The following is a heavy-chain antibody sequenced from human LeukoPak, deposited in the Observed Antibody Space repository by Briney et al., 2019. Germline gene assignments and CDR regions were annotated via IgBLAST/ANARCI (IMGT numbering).Heavy chain of an antibody. CDR2: MSPSGST. V-gene: IGHV4-59*01. Sequence: SETLSLTCSVSGGSISGDHWSWIRQPPGKGLEWIGYMSPSGSTNYNPSLKSRGTIFRDTSKNQFSLKLSSVTAADTAVYYCARVADSSSWFYFDYWGQGTLVTVSS. J-gene: IGHJ4*02. D-gene: IGHD6-13*01. CDR1: GGSISGDH. CDR3: ARVADSSSWFYFDY.